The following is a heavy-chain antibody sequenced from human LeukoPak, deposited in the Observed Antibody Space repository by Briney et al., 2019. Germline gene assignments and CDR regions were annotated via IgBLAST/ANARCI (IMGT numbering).Heavy chain of an antibody. J-gene: IGHJ4*02. D-gene: IGHD6-13*01. Sequence: SQTLSLTCALSGDIFSSNSAAWHWIRQSPSRGLEWLVRTYYRSKWYNDYAVSVKSRITINPDTSKNQFSLQLNSVTPEDTAVYYCAREVHSSSENYFDYWGQGTLVTVSS. CDR3: AREVHSSSENYFDY. CDR2: TYYRSKWYN. CDR1: GDIFSSNSAA. V-gene: IGHV6-1*01.